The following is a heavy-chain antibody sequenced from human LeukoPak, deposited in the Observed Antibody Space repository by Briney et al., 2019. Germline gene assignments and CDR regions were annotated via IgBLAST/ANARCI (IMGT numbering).Heavy chain of an antibody. V-gene: IGHV3-21*01. Sequence: PGGSLRLSCAASGFTFCSYSMSWVRQAPGKGLEWVSTISSSSSYIYYADSVKGRFTISRDNAKNSLYLQMNSLRAEDTAVYYCARVRYCSGGSCYSPFDYWGQGTLVTVSS. CDR1: GFTFCSYS. D-gene: IGHD2-15*01. CDR3: ARVRYCSGGSCYSPFDY. J-gene: IGHJ4*02. CDR2: ISSSSSYI.